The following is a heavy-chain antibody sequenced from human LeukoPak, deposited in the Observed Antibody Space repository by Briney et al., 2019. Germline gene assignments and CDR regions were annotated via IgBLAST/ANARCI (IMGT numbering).Heavy chain of an antibody. CDR3: ASTPRSSGYYYFDY. J-gene: IGHJ4*02. Sequence: GGSLRLSCAASGFTFSTYAMNRVRQAPGKGLEWVSAISGSGGSTYYADSVKGRFTISRDNSKNTLYLQMNSLRAEDTAVYYCASTPRSSGYYYFDYWGQGTLVTVSS. V-gene: IGHV3-23*01. CDR1: GFTFSTYA. D-gene: IGHD3-22*01. CDR2: ISGSGGST.